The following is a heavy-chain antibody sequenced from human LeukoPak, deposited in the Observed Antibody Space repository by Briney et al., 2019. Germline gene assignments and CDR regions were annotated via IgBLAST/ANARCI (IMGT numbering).Heavy chain of an antibody. J-gene: IGHJ4*02. D-gene: IGHD5-12*01. CDR3: ARDGGYDGNEPRKMDS. V-gene: IGHV1-3*01. CDR2: INAGNGNT. Sequence: ASVKVSCKVSGYTFTSFALHWVRQAPGQRFEWVGWINAGNGNTKYSPKFQGRVTITRDTSATTAYMELSSLRSEDTAVYYCARDGGYDGNEPRKMDSWGQGTLVT. CDR1: GYTFTSFA.